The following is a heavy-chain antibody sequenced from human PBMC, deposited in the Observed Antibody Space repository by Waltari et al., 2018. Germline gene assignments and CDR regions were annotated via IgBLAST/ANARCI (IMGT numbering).Heavy chain of an antibody. Sequence: QVQLVESGGGVVQPGGALGLSCAASGFSVKSYGMHWVRQAPGKGLGWVAIIRFDGIEEYYSDSVQGRFTISRDTSKNTLYLQMNSLRPEDTAIYYCARDLRDHYFDYWGQGTLVTVSS. J-gene: IGHJ4*02. CDR3: ARDLRDHYFDY. V-gene: IGHV3-30*02. D-gene: IGHD2-21*01. CDR2: IRFDGIEE. CDR1: GFSVKSYG.